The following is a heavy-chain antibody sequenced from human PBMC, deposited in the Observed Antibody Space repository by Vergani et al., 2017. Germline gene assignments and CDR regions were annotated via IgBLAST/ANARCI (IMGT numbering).Heavy chain of an antibody. CDR1: GGTFSSYA. V-gene: IGHV1-69*11. Sequence: QVQLVQSGAEVKKPGSSVKVSCKASGGTFSSYAISWVRQAPGQGLEWMGRIIPILGTANYAQQFQGRVTITADESTSTAYMALSSLRSEDTAVYYCARDRSSSWYLEAFDIWGQGTMVTVSS. D-gene: IGHD6-13*01. J-gene: IGHJ3*02. CDR2: IIPILGTA. CDR3: ARDRSSSWYLEAFDI.